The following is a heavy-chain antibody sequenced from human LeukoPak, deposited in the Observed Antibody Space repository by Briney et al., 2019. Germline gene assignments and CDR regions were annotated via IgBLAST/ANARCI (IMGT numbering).Heavy chain of an antibody. V-gene: IGHV4-34*01. CDR3: ARGSPFFARYYYGSGSTTGRADY. Sequence: PSETLSLTCAVYGGSFSGYYWSWIRQPPGKGLEWIGEINHSGSTNYNPSLKSRVTISVDTSKNQFSLKPSSVTAADTAVYYCARGSPFFARYYYGSGSTTGRADYWGQGTLVTVSS. CDR1: GGSFSGYY. D-gene: IGHD3-10*01. CDR2: INHSGST. J-gene: IGHJ4*02.